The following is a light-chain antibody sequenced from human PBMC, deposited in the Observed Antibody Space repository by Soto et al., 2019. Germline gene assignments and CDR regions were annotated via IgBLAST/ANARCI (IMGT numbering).Light chain of an antibody. CDR2: EAS. CDR3: QKYNRTPRT. J-gene: IGKJ1*01. CDR1: QGISDH. Sequence: DFQMTQSPSSLSASVGDRVTITCRASQGISDHLAWYQHKPGKVPKLLIYEASTLQSGVTSRFSGGGSGTDFTLTISSLQPEDVATYYCQKYNRTPRTFGQGTKVELK. V-gene: IGKV1-27*01.